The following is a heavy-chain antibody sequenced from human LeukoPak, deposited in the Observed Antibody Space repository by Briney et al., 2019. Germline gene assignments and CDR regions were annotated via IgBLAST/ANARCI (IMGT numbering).Heavy chain of an antibody. CDR2: IYYSGGT. V-gene: IGHV4-59*01. J-gene: IGHJ5*02. CDR1: GGSISSYY. Sequence: PSETLSLTCTVSGGSISSYYWSWIRQPPGKGLEWIGYIYYSGGTNYNPSLKSRVNILLDTSKNQFSLKLSSVTAADTAVYYCARGGYSSIASRYAFDPWGQGTLVSVSS. CDR3: ARGGYSSIASRYAFDP. D-gene: IGHD6-6*01.